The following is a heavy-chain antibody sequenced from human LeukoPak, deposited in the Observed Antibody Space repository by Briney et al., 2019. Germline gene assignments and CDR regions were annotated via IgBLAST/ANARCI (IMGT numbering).Heavy chain of an antibody. V-gene: IGHV1-8*01. CDR3: ARGQSHSYYYDSSGYSEGDDY. D-gene: IGHD3-22*01. J-gene: IGHJ4*02. CDR1: GYTFTSYD. CDR2: MNPNSGNT. Sequence: VASVKVSCKASGYTFTSYDINWVRQATGQGLEWMGWMNPNSGNTGYAQKFQGRVTMTRNTSISTAYMELSSLRSEDTAVYYCARGQSHSYYYDSSGYSEGDDYWGQGTLVTVS.